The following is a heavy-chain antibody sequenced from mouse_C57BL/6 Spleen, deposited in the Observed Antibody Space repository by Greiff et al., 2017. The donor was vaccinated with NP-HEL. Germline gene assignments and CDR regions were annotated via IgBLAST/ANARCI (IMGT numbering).Heavy chain of an antibody. D-gene: IGHD1-1*01. CDR3: ARCRRITTVYAMDY. CDR1: GFNFKNTY. Sequence: VQLQQSVAELVRPGASVKLSCTASGFNFKNTYMHWVKQRPEQGLEWIGRIDPANGNTKYAPKFQGKATITADTSSNTAYLQLSSLTSEDTAIYYCARCRRITTVYAMDYWGQGTSVTVSS. CDR2: IDPANGNT. J-gene: IGHJ4*01. V-gene: IGHV14-3*01.